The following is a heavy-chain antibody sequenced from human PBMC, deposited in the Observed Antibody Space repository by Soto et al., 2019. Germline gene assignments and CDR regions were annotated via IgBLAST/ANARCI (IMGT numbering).Heavy chain of an antibody. V-gene: IGHV2-26*01. J-gene: IGHJ5*02. D-gene: IGHD4-17*01. CDR1: GFSLSNARMG. Sequence: QVTLKESGPVLVKPTETLTLTCTVSGFSLSNARMGVSWIRQPPGKALEWLAHIFSNDEKSYSTSLKSRLTIYKDTSKSQVVLTMTNMDPVDTATYYCARIRDGDYGEPNWFDPWGQGTLVTVSS. CDR2: IFSNDEK. CDR3: ARIRDGDYGEPNWFDP.